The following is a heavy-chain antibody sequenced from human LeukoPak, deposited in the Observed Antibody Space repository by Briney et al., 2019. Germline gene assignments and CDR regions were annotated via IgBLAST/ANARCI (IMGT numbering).Heavy chain of an antibody. Sequence: GGSLRLSCAASGFTFSNAWMSWVRQAPGKGLEWVGRIKSKTGGRTTDYAAHMKGRFTISRDDSKNTLYLQMNSLKTEATAVYYCTTEATLDYYDSSGYSVYWGQGTLVTVSS. J-gene: IGHJ4*02. V-gene: IGHV3-15*01. CDR3: TTEATLDYYDSSGYSVY. D-gene: IGHD3-22*01. CDR1: GFTFSNAW. CDR2: IKSKTGGRTT.